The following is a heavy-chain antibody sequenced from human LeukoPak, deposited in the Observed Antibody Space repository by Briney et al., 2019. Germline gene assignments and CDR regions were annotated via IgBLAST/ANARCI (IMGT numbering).Heavy chain of an antibody. CDR3: ASDWPWEDYDILTGPPGGSGMDV. Sequence: ASVKVSCKASGYTFTGYYMHWVRQAPGQGLEWMGWINPNSGGTNYAQKFQGRVTMTRDTSISTAYMELSRLRSDDTAVYYCASDWPWEDYDILTGPPGGSGMDVWGQGTTVTVSS. D-gene: IGHD3-9*01. CDR1: GYTFTGYY. CDR2: INPNSGGT. J-gene: IGHJ6*02. V-gene: IGHV1-2*02.